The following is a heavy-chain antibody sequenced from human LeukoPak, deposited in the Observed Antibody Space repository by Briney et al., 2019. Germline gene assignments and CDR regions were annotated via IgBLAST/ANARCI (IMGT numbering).Heavy chain of an antibody. CDR1: GFTFSSHW. V-gene: IGHV3-74*01. J-gene: IGHJ4*02. CDR2: INSDGSSI. Sequence: GGSLRLSCAASGFTFSSHWMHWVRQAPGKGLVWVSRINSDGSSISYADSVKGRFTISRDNAKNTLYLQMNSLRAEDTAVYYCARELYCSGGSCYGIDYWGQGTLVTVSS. D-gene: IGHD2-15*01. CDR3: ARELYCSGGSCYGIDY.